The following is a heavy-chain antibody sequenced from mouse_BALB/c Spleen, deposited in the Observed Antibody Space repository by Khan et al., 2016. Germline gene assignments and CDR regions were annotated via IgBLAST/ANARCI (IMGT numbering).Heavy chain of an antibody. V-gene: IGHV2-6*02. CDR3: ARSNYVFMDY. D-gene: IGHD2-4*01. CDR1: GISLNTDG. J-gene: IGHJ4*01. CDR2: IWDDGST. Sequence: QVQLKQSGPGLVAHSQSLSSTGTVSGISLNTDGVHWVRQPPGKGLEWLVVIWDDGSTTYNSALKSRLSISKDNSKSQVFLKMNSLQIDDTAMYYCARSNYVFMDYWGQGTSVTVSS.